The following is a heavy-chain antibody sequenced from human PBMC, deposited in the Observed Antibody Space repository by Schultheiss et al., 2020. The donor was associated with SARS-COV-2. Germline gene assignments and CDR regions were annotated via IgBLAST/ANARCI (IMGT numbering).Heavy chain of an antibody. V-gene: IGHV1-18*04. D-gene: IGHD2-8*01. CDR1: GYTFTSYG. Sequence: ASVKVSCKASGYTFTSYGISWVRQAPGQGLEWMGWISGYNGNTNYAQTFQGRVTMTTDSATRTSYMELRSLRSDDTAVYYCARANQAISPHGLDVWGQGTTFTVSS. CDR2: ISGYNGNT. J-gene: IGHJ6*02. CDR3: ARANQAISPHGLDV.